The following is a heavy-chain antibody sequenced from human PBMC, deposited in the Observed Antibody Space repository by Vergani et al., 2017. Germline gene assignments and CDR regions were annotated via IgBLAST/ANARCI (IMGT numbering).Heavy chain of an antibody. Sequence: VQLQESGPGLVKPSETLFLTCNISGSSIRNYYWSWIRQSPGKGLEWIGYIHNSGSTNYNPSVKTRVSMSFDTSKNRFSLKLTSVTAADTAVYFCARYAGYCSGASCSMTGWFDPWGRGTLVTVSS. J-gene: IGHJ5*02. CDR2: IHNSGST. CDR1: GSSIRNYY. D-gene: IGHD2-15*01. CDR3: ARYAGYCSGASCSMTGWFDP. V-gene: IGHV4-59*01.